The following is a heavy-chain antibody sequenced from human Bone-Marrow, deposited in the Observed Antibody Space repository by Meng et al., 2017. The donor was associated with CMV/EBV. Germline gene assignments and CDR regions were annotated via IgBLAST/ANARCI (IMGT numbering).Heavy chain of an antibody. Sequence: GESLKISCAASGLTFSSYGMSWVRQAPGKGLEWVSAISASAGGTYYADSVEGRFTISRDNAKNTLYLQMNSLRAEDTAVYYCAKYSAVGERLYYFDYWGQGTLVTVSS. J-gene: IGHJ4*02. CDR2: ISASAGGT. D-gene: IGHD2-21*01. CDR1: GLTFSSYG. V-gene: IGHV3-23*01. CDR3: AKYSAVGERLYYFDY.